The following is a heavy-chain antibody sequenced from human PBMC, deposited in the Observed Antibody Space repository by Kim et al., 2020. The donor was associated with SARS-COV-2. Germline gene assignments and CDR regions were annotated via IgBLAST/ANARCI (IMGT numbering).Heavy chain of an antibody. CDR2: ISSSGSYI. D-gene: IGHD3-10*01. CDR1: GFTFSSYS. CDR3: ARDVDTMVRGVIIDYDY. Sequence: GGSLRLSCAASGFTFSSYSMNWVRQAPGKGLEWVSSISSSGSYIYYADSVKGRFTISRDNAKNSLYLQMNSLRAEDTAVYYCARDVDTMVRGVIIDYDYLGQGALVTVSS. V-gene: IGHV3-21*01. J-gene: IGHJ4*02.